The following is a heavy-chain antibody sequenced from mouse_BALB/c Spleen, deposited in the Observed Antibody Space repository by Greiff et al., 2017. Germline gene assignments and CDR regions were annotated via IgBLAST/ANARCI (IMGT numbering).Heavy chain of an antibody. CDR2: IDPANGNT. D-gene: IGHD1-1*01. V-gene: IGHV14-3*02. J-gene: IGHJ2*01. Sequence: VQLQQSGAELVKPGASVKLSCTASGFNIKDTYMHWVKQRPEQGLEWIGRIDPANGNTKYDPKFQGKATITADTSSNTAYLQLSSLTSEDTAVYYCARVFITTVVDYWGQGTTLTVSS. CDR3: ARVFITTVVDY. CDR1: GFNIKDTY.